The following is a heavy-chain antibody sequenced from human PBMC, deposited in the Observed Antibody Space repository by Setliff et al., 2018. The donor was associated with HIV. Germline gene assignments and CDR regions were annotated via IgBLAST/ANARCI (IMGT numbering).Heavy chain of an antibody. Sequence: SETLSLTCSVFRHSISNGYYWGWIRQSPGKGLEWIGAIDYSGTTYYNPSLKSRVTISLDTSKNQFSLKVRSVTAADTAVYYCAREGDYADFDYWGQGTLVTVS. D-gene: IGHD4-17*01. CDR2: IDYSGTT. V-gene: IGHV4-38-2*02. CDR1: RHSISNGYY. CDR3: AREGDYADFDY. J-gene: IGHJ4*02.